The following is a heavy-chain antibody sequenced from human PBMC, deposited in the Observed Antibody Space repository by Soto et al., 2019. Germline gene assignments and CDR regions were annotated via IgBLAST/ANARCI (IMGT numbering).Heavy chain of an antibody. CDR2: IYDSGST. Sequence: SETLSLTCAVSGGSISSSNWWSWVRQPPGKGLEWIGEIYDSGSTNYNPSLKSRATISVDKSKNQFSLKLSSVTAADTAVYYCARDLGIAVAGTFGYWGQGTLVT. D-gene: IGHD6-19*01. J-gene: IGHJ4*01. CDR1: GGSISSSNW. V-gene: IGHV4-4*02. CDR3: ARDLGIAVAGTFGY.